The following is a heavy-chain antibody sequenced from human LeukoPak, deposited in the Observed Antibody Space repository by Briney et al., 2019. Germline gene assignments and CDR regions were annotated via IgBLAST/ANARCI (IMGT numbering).Heavy chain of an antibody. Sequence: PPGGSLRLSCAASGFTFSSYGMHWVRQAPGKGLEWVAFIRYDGSNKYYADSVKGRFTISRDNSKNTLYLQMNSLRAEDTAVYYCAKDPSYCSSTSCYRSEWFDPWGQGTLVTVSS. CDR3: AKDPSYCSSTSCYRSEWFDP. V-gene: IGHV3-30*02. J-gene: IGHJ5*02. CDR2: IRYDGSNK. CDR1: GFTFSSYG. D-gene: IGHD2-2*01.